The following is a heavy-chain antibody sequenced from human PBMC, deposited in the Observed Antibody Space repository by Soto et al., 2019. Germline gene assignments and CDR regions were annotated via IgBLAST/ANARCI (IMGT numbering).Heavy chain of an antibody. J-gene: IGHJ5*02. Sequence: VSVKVSCKAPGYTFNSYGICWVRHAPGQGLEWMGWISAYNGNTNYAQKLQGRVTMTTDTSTSTAYMELRSLRSDDTAVYYCARDHPGSGNNWFDPWGQGTLVTVSS. CDR3: ARDHPGSGNNWFDP. V-gene: IGHV1-18*01. D-gene: IGHD3-3*01. CDR2: ISAYNGNT. CDR1: GYTFNSYG.